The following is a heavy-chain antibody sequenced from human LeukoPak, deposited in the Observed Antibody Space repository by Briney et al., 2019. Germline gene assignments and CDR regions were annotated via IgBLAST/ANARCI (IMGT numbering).Heavy chain of an antibody. CDR1: GFTFIRYA. CDR2: ISGSGGST. CDR3: AKASWIQLWLPHF. V-gene: IGHV3-23*01. J-gene: IGHJ4*02. D-gene: IGHD5-18*01. Sequence: GGSLRHSCAASGFTFIRYAMSWVRQAPGKGLEWVSAISGSGGSTYYADSVKGRFTISRDNSKNTLYLQMNSLRAEDTAVYYCAKASWIQLWLPHFGGQGTLDSVST.